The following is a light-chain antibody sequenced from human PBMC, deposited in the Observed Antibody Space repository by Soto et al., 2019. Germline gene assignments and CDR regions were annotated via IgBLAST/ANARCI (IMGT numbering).Light chain of an antibody. J-gene: IGKJ1*01. V-gene: IGKV3-15*01. Sequence: TVLTQSPATLSVSPGERATLSCRASQSVNNYLAWYQQKPGQPPRLLIYGASARATGVPARFSGSGSGTEFTLLISSLQPEDFAVYYCHQYLNWPQAFGQGTKVEIK. CDR2: GAS. CDR3: HQYLNWPQA. CDR1: QSVNNY.